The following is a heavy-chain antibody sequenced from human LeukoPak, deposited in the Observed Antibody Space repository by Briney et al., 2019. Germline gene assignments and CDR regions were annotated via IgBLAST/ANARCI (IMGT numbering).Heavy chain of an antibody. V-gene: IGHV3-74*01. D-gene: IGHD6-19*01. CDR1: GFTFSSTW. CDR3: ARVGAVAGTSDY. J-gene: IGHJ4*02. CDR2: IHSDGSST. Sequence: GGSLRLSCAASGFTFSSTWMHWFRQAPGKGPVWVSRIHSDGSSTIYADSVKGRFTISRDNARNTLYLQMSSLRAEDTAVYYCARVGAVAGTSDYWGQGTLVTVSS.